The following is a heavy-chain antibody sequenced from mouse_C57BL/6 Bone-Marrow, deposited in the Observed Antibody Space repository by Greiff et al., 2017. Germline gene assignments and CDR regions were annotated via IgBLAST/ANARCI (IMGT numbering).Heavy chain of an antibody. CDR3: ARAGKSPITTPYY. D-gene: IGHD1-2*01. J-gene: IGHJ2*01. Sequence: VQLQQPGAELVKPGVSVKLSCKASGYTFTSYWMHWVKQRPGRGLEWIGRIDPNSGGTKYNEKFKSKATLTVDKPARTAYMQRSSLTSEDSAAYYCARAGKSPITTPYYWGQGTTLTVSS. CDR1: GYTFTSYW. CDR2: IDPNSGGT. V-gene: IGHV1-72*01.